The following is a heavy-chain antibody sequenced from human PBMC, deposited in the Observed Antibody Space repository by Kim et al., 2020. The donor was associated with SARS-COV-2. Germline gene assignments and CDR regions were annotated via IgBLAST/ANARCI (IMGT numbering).Heavy chain of an antibody. J-gene: IGHJ4*02. CDR3: ATSRTVRGYYFDY. V-gene: IGHV4-34*01. D-gene: IGHD1-26*01. CDR1: GGSFSGYY. Sequence: SETLSLTCAVYGGSFSGYYWSWIRQPPGKGLEWIGEINHSGSTNYNPSLKSRVTISVDTSKNQFSLKLSSVTAADTAVYYCATSRTVRGYYFDYWGQGTLVTVSS. CDR2: INHSGST.